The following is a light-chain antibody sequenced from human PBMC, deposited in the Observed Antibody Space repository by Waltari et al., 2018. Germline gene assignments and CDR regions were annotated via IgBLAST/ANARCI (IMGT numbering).Light chain of an antibody. Sequence: QSALTQPASVSGSPGQSVTIFCAGTSNDDGGYNSVFWYQEHPGQAPRVIIYDVSDRPSGVSDRFSGSKSGNTASLTISGLQAEDEADYYCSSQSSNDVVLFGGGTKLTVL. CDR1: SNDDGGYNS. V-gene: IGLV2-14*01. J-gene: IGLJ2*01. CDR3: SSQSSNDVVL. CDR2: DVS.